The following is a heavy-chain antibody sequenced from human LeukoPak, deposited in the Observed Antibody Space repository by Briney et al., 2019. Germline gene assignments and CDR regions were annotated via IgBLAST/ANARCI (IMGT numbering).Heavy chain of an antibody. J-gene: IGHJ4*02. V-gene: IGHV5-51*01. CDR2: IYPGDSEN. D-gene: IGHD6-13*01. CDR1: GYSFTSYW. CDR3: GSGGSGYSSSWAYFDY. Sequence: GGSLEISLKASGYSFTSYWIGWVRPMPGRGLGGLGIIYPGDSENRYSPFFRGQATISADKSITTCNLQWTGREASTTAFYSGGSGGSGYSSSWAYFDYWGQGTLVTV.